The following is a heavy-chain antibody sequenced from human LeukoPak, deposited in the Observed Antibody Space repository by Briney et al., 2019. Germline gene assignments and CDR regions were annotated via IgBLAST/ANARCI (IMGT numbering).Heavy chain of an antibody. D-gene: IGHD3-3*01. CDR3: ARGPYDFWSGYYPYYYYYMDD. CDR1: GGTFSSYA. Sequence: SVKVSCKASGGTFSSYAISWVRQAPGQGLEWMGRIIPIFGTANYAQKFQGRVTITADKSTSTAYMELSSLRSEDTAVYYCARGPYDFWSGYYPYYYYYMDDWGKGTTVTVSS. CDR2: IIPIFGTA. J-gene: IGHJ6*03. V-gene: IGHV1-69*06.